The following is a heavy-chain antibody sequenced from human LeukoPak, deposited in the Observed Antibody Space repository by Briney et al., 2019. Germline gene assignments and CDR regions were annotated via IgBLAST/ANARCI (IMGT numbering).Heavy chain of an antibody. CDR2: IYLTDSYT. D-gene: IGHD3-9*01. CDR1: GYRFTSYW. J-gene: IGHJ4*02. Sequence: GESLKISCKGSGYRFTSYWIAWLRQMPGKGLEWMGIIYLTDSYTTYSPSFQGQVTISADESISTAYLQWNSLKASDSAMYYCARHGQELVPDYWGQGTLVTVSS. CDR3: ARHGQELVPDY. V-gene: IGHV5-51*01.